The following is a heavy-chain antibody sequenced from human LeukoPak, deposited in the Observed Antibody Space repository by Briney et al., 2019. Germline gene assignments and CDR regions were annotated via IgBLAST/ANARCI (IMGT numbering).Heavy chain of an antibody. J-gene: IGHJ4*02. V-gene: IGHV4-39*01. Sequence: SETLSLTCTVSGGSLSSSHYFWGWIRQPPGKGLEWIGSIYYSGNTYYNPSLKSRVTISVDTSKNQFSLRLSSVTAADTAVYYCARASYSYDINGWVPFDYWGQGTLVTVSS. D-gene: IGHD3-22*01. CDR2: IYYSGNT. CDR1: GGSLSSSHYF. CDR3: ARASYSYDINGWVPFDY.